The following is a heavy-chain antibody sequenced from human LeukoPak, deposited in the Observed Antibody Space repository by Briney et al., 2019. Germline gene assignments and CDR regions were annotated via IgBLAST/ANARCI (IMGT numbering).Heavy chain of an antibody. CDR3: ARESQEKYYFDY. V-gene: IGHV4-34*01. D-gene: IGHD5-24*01. J-gene: IGHJ4*02. CDR1: GGSFSGYY. Sequence: SETLSLTCAVYGGSFSGYYWSWIRQPPGKGLEWIGEINHSGSTNYNPSLKSRVTISVDTSKNQFSLKLSSVTAADTAVHYCARESQEKYYFDYWGQGTLVTVSS. CDR2: INHSGST.